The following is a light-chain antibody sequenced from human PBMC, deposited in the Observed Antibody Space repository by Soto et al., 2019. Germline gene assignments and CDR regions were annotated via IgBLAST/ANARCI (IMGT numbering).Light chain of an antibody. Sequence: EIVLAQSPGTLSLSPGERATLSCRASQSVSSSYLAWYQHKPGQAPRLLIYGASSRATGIPDRFSGSGSGTHLTLTISRLEPEDFAAYYCQQYGSSPPLTFGQGTKVDIK. V-gene: IGKV3-20*01. CDR3: QQYGSSPPLT. J-gene: IGKJ1*01. CDR1: QSVSSSY. CDR2: GAS.